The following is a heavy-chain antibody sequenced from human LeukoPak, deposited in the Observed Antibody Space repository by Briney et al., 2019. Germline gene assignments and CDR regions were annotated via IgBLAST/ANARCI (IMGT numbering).Heavy chain of an antibody. J-gene: IGHJ3*02. CDR1: GHSISSYY. V-gene: IGHV4-4*07. Sequence: PRETLSLTCSVSGHSISSYYWTWIRQPAGKGLDWIGRISTSGSTNNNPSLKCRVTMSLDTSKNQFSLKLSSVTAADTAVYHCARGGSGSYSAFDIWGQGTMVTVSS. CDR3: ARGGSGSYSAFDI. CDR2: ISTSGST. D-gene: IGHD1-26*01.